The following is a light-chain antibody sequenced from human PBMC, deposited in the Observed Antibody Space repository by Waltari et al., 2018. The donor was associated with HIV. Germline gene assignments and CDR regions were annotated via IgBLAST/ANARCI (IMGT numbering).Light chain of an antibody. CDR3: QQYNSDPS. CDR2: KAS. J-gene: IGKJ5*01. V-gene: IGKV1-5*03. CDR1: QDVSNW. Sequence: DIHMTQSPSTLSAFIGDRVTINCRASQDVSNWLAWYQQKPGKAPKLLIHKASVLENGVSLRVSGSGFGTEFTLIIDSLEPDDFATYYCQQYNSDPSFGQGTRLEMK.